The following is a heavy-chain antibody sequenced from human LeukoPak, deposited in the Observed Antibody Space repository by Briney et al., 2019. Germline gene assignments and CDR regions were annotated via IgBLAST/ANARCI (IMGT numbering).Heavy chain of an antibody. CDR2: NYYSGST. D-gene: IGHD3-10*01. CDR1: GGSISSYY. V-gene: IGHV4-59*08. Sequence: SETLSLTCTVSGGSISSYYWSWIRQPPGKGLEWIGYNYYSGSTNYNPSLKRRVTISVDTSKNQFALKLSSVTAADTAVYYCARLDTYGDYYYGMDVWGQGTTVTVSS. J-gene: IGHJ6*02. CDR3: ARLDTYGDYYYGMDV.